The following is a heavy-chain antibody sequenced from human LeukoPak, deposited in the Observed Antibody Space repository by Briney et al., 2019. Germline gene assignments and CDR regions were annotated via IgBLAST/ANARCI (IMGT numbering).Heavy chain of an antibody. J-gene: IGHJ4*02. CDR1: GYNFIIYG. Sequence: ASVKVSCKASGYNFIIYGLPWVRQAPGQGLEWMGWINNNNGDTNYAQKIQDRVTMITDTSTSTAYMELRSLTYDDTAVYYCARYPRYCGSGGCMGFDHWGQGTLVTVSS. CDR2: INNNNGDT. CDR3: ARYPRYCGSGGCMGFDH. D-gene: IGHD2-15*01. V-gene: IGHV1-18*01.